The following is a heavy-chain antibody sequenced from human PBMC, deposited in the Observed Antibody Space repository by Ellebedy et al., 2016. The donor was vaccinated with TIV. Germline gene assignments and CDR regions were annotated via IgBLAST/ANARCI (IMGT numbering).Heavy chain of an antibody. CDR1: GFTFSSYW. CDR3: ARAGVDYGDYVTAFDI. Sequence: GESLKISCVASGFTFSSYWMHWVRQAPGKGLVWVSRINSDGSSTSYADSVKGRFTISRDNAKNTLYLQMNSLRAEDTAVYYCARAGVDYGDYVTAFDIWGQGTMVTVSS. D-gene: IGHD4-17*01. J-gene: IGHJ3*02. V-gene: IGHV3-74*01. CDR2: INSDGSST.